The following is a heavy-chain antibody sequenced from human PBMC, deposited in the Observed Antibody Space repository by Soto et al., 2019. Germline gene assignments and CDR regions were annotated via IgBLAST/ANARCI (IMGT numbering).Heavy chain of an antibody. CDR2: IYSGHTT. CDR3: VRGPSDHKLRLVEWPYGDY. D-gene: IGHD3-3*01. CDR1: GFIVSSNQ. J-gene: IGHJ4*02. Sequence: GGSLRLSCVASGFIVSSNQMSWVRQAPGKGLEWVSVIYSGHTTYYADSVEGRFTISRDDSKNTLYLQMNSLRVEDTAVYYCVRGPSDHKLRLVEWPYGDYWGQGALVTVS. V-gene: IGHV3-53*01.